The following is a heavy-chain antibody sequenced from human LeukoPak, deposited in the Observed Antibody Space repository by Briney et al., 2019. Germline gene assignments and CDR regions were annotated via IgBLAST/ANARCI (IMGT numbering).Heavy chain of an antibody. D-gene: IGHD2-21*01. CDR1: GFTFSGYW. J-gene: IGHJ4*02. CDR3: ARGQIAGADY. V-gene: IGHV3-7*01. CDR2: IKQDGSEK. Sequence: GGSLRLSCAASGFTFSGYWMSWVRQAPGKGLEWVANIKQDGSEKYYVDPVKGRFTISRDNAKNSLYPQMNSLRAEDTAVYYCARGQIAGADYWGQGTLVTVSS.